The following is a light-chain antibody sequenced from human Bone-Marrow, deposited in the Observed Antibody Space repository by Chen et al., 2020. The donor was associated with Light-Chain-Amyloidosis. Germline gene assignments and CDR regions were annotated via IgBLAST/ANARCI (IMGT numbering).Light chain of an antibody. CDR2: EDD. Sequence: NFMLTQPHSVSESPGKTVIISCTRSSGSSATNYEQWYQQRPGSSPTTVIYEDDQRPSGVPDRFSGSIDRSSNSASLTISGLKTEDEADYYCQSYQGSSQGVFGGGTKLTVL. CDR1: SGSSATNY. J-gene: IGLJ3*02. V-gene: IGLV6-57*01. CDR3: QSYQGSSQGV.